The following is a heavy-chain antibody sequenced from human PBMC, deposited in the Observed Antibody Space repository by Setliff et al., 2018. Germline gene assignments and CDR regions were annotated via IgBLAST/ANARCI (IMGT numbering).Heavy chain of an antibody. CDR1: GFTFSSYN. Sequence: GGSLRLSCAASGFTFSSYNMNWVRQAPGKGLEWVSSISGSSTYTYYADSVKGRVTISRDNSKNTLYLQMNSLRAEDTAVYYCAKQGMIAPLYYFDYWGQGTLVTVSS. J-gene: IGHJ4*02. V-gene: IGHV3-21*01. CDR3: AKQGMIAPLYYFDY. D-gene: IGHD2-15*01. CDR2: ISGSSTYT.